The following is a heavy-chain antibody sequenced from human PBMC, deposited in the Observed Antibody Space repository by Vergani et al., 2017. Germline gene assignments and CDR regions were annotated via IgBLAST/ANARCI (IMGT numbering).Heavy chain of an antibody. Sequence: EVQLLESGGGLVQPGGSLRLSCEASGFSFPGYAMSWVRQAPGKGLEWVSSVSGSSATPYYADSVKGRFIISRDNSKNTLHLQMNSLRADDTAVYYCAKVGSSGEIDAFDIWGQGTMVTVSS. CDR2: VSGSSATP. CDR1: GFSFPGYA. CDR3: AKVGSSGEIDAFDI. D-gene: IGHD6-19*01. J-gene: IGHJ3*02. V-gene: IGHV3-23*01.